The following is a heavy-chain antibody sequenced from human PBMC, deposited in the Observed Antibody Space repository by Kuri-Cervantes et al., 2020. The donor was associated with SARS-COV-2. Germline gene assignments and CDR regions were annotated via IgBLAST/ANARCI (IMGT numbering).Heavy chain of an antibody. D-gene: IGHD3-22*01. CDR1: GGSFSGYY. CDR3: ARGDAYYDSSTTFDY. Sequence: GSLRLSCAVYGGSFSGYYWSWIRQPPGKGLEWIGEINHSGSTNYNPSLKSRVTVSVDTSKNQFSLKLSSVTAADTAVYYCARGDAYYDSSTTFDYWGQGTLVTVSS. CDR2: INHSGST. J-gene: IGHJ4*02. V-gene: IGHV4-34*01.